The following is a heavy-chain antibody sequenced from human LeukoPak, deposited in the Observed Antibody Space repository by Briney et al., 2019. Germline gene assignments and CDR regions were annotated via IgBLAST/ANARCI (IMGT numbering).Heavy chain of an antibody. CDR3: AKDPNYDYVWGSYREEYFQH. CDR2: ISYDGSNK. V-gene: IGHV3-30-3*01. J-gene: IGHJ1*01. Sequence: GRSLRLSCAASGFTFSSYAMHWVRQAPGKGLEWVAVISYDGSNKYYADSVKGRFTISRDNSKNTLYLQMDSLRAEDTAVYYCAKDPNYDYVWGSYREEYFQHWGQGTLVTVSS. D-gene: IGHD3-16*02. CDR1: GFTFSSYA.